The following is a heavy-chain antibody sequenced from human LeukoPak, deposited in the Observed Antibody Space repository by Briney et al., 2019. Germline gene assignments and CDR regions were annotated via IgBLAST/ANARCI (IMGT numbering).Heavy chain of an antibody. CDR2: IKSKADGGTT. V-gene: IGHV3-15*01. Sequence: GGSLRLSCAASGFTFSNAWMSWVRQAPGKGLEWVGRIKSKADGGTTDYAAPVNGRFTISRDDSKNTLYLQMNSLKTEDTAVYYCTTERIGTYYDFWSGYYTGYFDYWGQGTLVTVSS. CDR3: TTERIGTYYDFWSGYYTGYFDY. D-gene: IGHD3-3*01. CDR1: GFTFSNAW. J-gene: IGHJ4*02.